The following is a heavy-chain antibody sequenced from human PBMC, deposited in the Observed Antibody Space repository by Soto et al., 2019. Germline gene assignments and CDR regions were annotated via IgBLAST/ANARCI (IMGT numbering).Heavy chain of an antibody. CDR3: VASLAASGLNWLDP. CDR2: IFANGHT. CDR1: GGSISEKY. D-gene: IGHD6-13*01. J-gene: IGHJ5*02. Sequence: SETLSLTCIVSGGSISEKYWNWVRQPPGKGLEWIGLIFANGHTDYNPSLKSRVSMSVDASKNQFSLRLTSMTAADTAVYYCVASLAASGLNWLDPWGRGTLVTVSS. V-gene: IGHV4-4*07.